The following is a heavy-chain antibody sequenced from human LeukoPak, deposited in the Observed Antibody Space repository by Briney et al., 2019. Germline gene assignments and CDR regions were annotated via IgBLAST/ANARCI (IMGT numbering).Heavy chain of an antibody. CDR2: IYYSGST. D-gene: IGHD3-3*01. V-gene: IGHV4-59*11. CDR3: ARVRYDFWSGYLVDY. J-gene: IGHJ4*02. CDR1: GGSISNHY. Sequence: NPSETLSLTCTVSGGSISNHYWSWIPQPPGKGLEWIGYIYYSGSTNYNPSLKSRVTISVDTSKNQFSLKLSSVTAADTAVYYCARVRYDFWSGYLVDYWGQGTLATVSS.